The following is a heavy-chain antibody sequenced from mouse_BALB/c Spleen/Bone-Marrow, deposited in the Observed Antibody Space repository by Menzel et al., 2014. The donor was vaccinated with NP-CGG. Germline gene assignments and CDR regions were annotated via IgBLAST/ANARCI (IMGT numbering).Heavy chain of an antibody. D-gene: IGHD1-1*01. CDR2: IDPVNGNT. Sequence: EVQLQQSGAELVKPGASVKMSCTASGFNIKDTYMHWVKQRPEQGLEWIGRIDPVNGNTKYDPKFQGKATITADTSSNTAYLQLSSLTSEDTAVYYCASYYYGSAWFAYWGQGTLVTVSA. J-gene: IGHJ3*01. V-gene: IGHV14-3*02. CDR1: GFNIKDTY. CDR3: ASYYYGSAWFAY.